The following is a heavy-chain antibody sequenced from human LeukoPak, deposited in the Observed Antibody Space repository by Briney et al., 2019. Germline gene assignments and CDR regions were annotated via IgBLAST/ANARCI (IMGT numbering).Heavy chain of an antibody. V-gene: IGHV3-48*01. D-gene: IGHD6-25*01. CDR3: ARDPRISSGCYFDY. J-gene: IGHJ4*02. CDR2: ISSSSSTI. CDR1: GFSFSSYS. Sequence: GGSLRLSCAASGFSFSSYSMNWVRQAPGKGLEWVSYISSSSSTIYYADSVKGRFTISRDNAKNSLYLQMNSLRAEDTAVYYCARDPRISSGCYFDYWGQGTLVTVSS.